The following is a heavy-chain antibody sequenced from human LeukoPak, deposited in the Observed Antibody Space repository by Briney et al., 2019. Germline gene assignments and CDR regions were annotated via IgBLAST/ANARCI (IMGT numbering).Heavy chain of an antibody. CDR2: INNSGST. CDR1: GGSFSGYK. Sequence: SETLSLTCGVYGGSFSGYKWSWIRQSPGKGLEWIGEINNSGSTNYNSSLKSRVTTSVDTSKHQFSLKLTSVTAADTAVYYCASSLWYSSSWYPYYGMDVWGQGTTVTVSS. D-gene: IGHD6-13*01. V-gene: IGHV4-34*01. J-gene: IGHJ6*02. CDR3: ASSLWYSSSWYPYYGMDV.